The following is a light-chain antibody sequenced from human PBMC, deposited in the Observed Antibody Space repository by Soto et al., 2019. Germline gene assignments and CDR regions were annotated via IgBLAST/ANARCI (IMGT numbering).Light chain of an antibody. V-gene: IGKV3-15*01. Sequence: EVAMAQTPVTRSVSPGERATPSCRASQRVNINLAWYQQKPDQAPRLLIYGASTRATGIRARFSGSGSGTEFTLTISSLQSEDFGVYYCQQYNNRPRTFGQGTKVDIK. CDR3: QQYNNRPRT. CDR1: QRVNIN. CDR2: GAS. J-gene: IGKJ1*01.